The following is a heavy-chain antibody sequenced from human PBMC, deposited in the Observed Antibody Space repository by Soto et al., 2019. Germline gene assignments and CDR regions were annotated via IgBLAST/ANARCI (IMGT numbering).Heavy chain of an antibody. J-gene: IGHJ6*02. D-gene: IGHD1-1*01. CDR3: ARENWNGYYYYGMDV. Sequence: SETLSLTCTASGASISGYYWSWVRQPPGKGLEWIGYFYYSGSTNYNPSLKSRVTISVDTSKNQLSLRLTSVTAADTAVYHCARENWNGYYYYGMDVWGQGTTVTVSS. CDR2: FYYSGST. CDR1: GASISGYY. V-gene: IGHV4-59*01.